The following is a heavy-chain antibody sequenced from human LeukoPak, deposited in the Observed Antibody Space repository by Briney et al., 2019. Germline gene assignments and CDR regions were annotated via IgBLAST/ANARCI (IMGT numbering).Heavy chain of an antibody. D-gene: IGHD3-10*01. CDR3: ARHVITMVRGVISWFDP. V-gene: IGHV4-38-2*02. CDR1: GYSITSGYY. J-gene: IGHJ5*02. Sequence: PSETLSLTCTVSGYSITSGYYWGWIRQPPGKGLEWIGTIYHSGSTYYNPSLKSRVTISVDTSKNQFSLKLSSVTAADTAVYYCARHVITMVRGVISWFDPWGQGTLVTVSS. CDR2: IYHSGST.